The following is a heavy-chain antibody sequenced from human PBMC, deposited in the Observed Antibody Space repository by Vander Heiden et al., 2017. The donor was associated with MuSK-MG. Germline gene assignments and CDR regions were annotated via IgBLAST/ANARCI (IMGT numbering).Heavy chain of an antibody. D-gene: IGHD3-10*01. J-gene: IGHJ4*02. CDR3: ARGDYYGSGSGPFDY. CDR1: GLTFGSYA. V-gene: IGHV3-30*04. CDR2: IAYDGSNK. Sequence: QVQLVESGGGVVQPGRSLRLSRAAPGLTFGSYAMHGVRQAPGKGLEWVAVIAYDGSNKYYADSVKGRFTISRDNSKNTLYLQMNSLRAEDTAVYYCARGDYYGSGSGPFDYWGQGTLVTVSS.